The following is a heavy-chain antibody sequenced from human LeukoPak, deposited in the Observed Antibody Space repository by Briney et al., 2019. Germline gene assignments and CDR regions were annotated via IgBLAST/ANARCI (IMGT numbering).Heavy chain of an antibody. CDR1: GGSISGYY. Sequence: PSETLSLTCTVSGGSISGYYWSWIRQPPGKGLEWIGYIYYSGSTNYNPSLKSRVTISVDTSKNQFSLKLSSVTAADTAVYYCARDYGDYEFIEWGQGTLVTVSS. V-gene: IGHV4-59*12. CDR2: IYYSGST. J-gene: IGHJ4*02. CDR3: ARDYGDYEFIE. D-gene: IGHD4-17*01.